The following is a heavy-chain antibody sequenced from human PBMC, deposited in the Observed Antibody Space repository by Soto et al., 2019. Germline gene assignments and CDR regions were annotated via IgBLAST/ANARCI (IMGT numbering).Heavy chain of an antibody. V-gene: IGHV4-34*01. CDR2: INHSGST. D-gene: IGHD3-22*01. CDR3: ARGVRDYYDSSGYQFFVY. CDR1: GGSFSGYY. J-gene: IGHJ4*02. Sequence: SETLSLTCAVYGGSFSGYYWSWIRQPSGKGLEWIGEINHSGSTNYNPSLKSRVTISVDTSKNQFSLKLSSVTAADTAVYYCARGVRDYYDSSGYQFFVYWGQGTLVTVSS.